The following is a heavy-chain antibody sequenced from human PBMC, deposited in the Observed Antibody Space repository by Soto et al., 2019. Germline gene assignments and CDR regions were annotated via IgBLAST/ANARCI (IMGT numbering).Heavy chain of an antibody. CDR1: GYTFTSYY. J-gene: IGHJ4*01. Sequence: ASVKLSCKASGYTFTSYYMHWVRQAPGQGLEWMGIINPGGGSTSYAQKFQGRVTMTRDTSTSTVYMELSSLRSEDTAVYYCAGDFLGYSSSYTLDYWGQGTLVTVSS. CDR2: INPGGGST. CDR3: AGDFLGYSSSYTLDY. V-gene: IGHV1-46*01. D-gene: IGHD6-13*01.